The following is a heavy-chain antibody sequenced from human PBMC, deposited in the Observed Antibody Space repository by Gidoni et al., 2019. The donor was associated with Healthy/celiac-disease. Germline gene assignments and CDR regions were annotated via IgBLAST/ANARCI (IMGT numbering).Heavy chain of an antibody. V-gene: IGHV3-64*01. CDR2: ISSNGGST. CDR3: ARGGYSYGYYFDY. J-gene: IGHJ4*02. CDR1: GFIFSSHA. D-gene: IGHD5-18*01. Sequence: EVQLLESGGGLFQPGGSLRLSCAASGFIFSSHAMHWVRQDTRKGLEYVSAISSNGGSTNYANSVKGRFTISRDNSKNTLYLQMGSLRAEDMAVYYCARGGYSYGYYFDYWGQGTLVTVSS.